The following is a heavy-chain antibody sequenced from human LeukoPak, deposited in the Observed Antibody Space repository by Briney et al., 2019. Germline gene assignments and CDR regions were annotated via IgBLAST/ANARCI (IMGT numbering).Heavy chain of an antibody. J-gene: IGHJ4*02. CDR1: GFTFSNAW. CDR3: TARNFDY. Sequence: GGSLRLSCAASGFTFSNAWMNWVRQAPGKGLEGVGRIKSKPDGGTTDYAAPVKDRFTISRDDSKNTLYMQMNSLETEDTAVYYCTARNFDYWGQGTLVTVSS. CDR2: IKSKPDGGTT. V-gene: IGHV3-15*01.